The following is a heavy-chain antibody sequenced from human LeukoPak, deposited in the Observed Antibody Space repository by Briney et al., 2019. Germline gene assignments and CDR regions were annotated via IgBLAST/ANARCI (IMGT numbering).Heavy chain of an antibody. Sequence: SETLSLTCTVPGGSISSYYWSWIRQPPGKGLEWIGYIYYSGSTNYNPSLKSRVTISVDTSKNQFSLKLSSVTAADTAVYYCARSFYGGNSRWFDPWGQGTLVTVSS. CDR1: GGSISSYY. D-gene: IGHD4-23*01. CDR2: IYYSGST. J-gene: IGHJ5*02. CDR3: ARSFYGGNSRWFDP. V-gene: IGHV4-59*01.